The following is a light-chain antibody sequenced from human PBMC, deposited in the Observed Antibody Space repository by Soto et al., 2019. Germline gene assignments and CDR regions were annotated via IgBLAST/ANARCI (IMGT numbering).Light chain of an antibody. J-gene: IGLJ1*01. V-gene: IGLV2-23*01. CDR2: EGD. CDR1: SSDVGSSNL. CDR3: CSFARSTTFYA. Sequence: HSALTQPASVSGSPGQSITISCSGTSSDVGSSNLVSWYQQHPGKAPKLIIFEGDRRPSGVSGRFSGSKSGNTASLTSSGLQAEDEADYYCCSFARSTTFYAFGTGTKLTVL.